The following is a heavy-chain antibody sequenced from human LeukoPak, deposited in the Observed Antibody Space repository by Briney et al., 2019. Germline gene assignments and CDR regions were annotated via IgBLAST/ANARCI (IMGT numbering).Heavy chain of an antibody. J-gene: IGHJ6*03. CDR2: IYYSGST. D-gene: IGHD6-19*01. CDR1: GGSISSGGYS. V-gene: IGHV4-30-4*07. CDR3: ARLYSGWYYYYYYMDV. Sequence: SETLSLTCAVSGGSISSGGYSWSWIRQPPGKGLEWIGYIYYSGSTYYNPSLKSRVTISVDTSKNQFSLKLSSVTAADTAVYYCARLYSGWYYYYYYMDVWGKGTTVTVSS.